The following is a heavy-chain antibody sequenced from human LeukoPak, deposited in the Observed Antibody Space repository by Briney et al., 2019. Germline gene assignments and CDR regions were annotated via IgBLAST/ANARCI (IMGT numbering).Heavy chain of an antibody. D-gene: IGHD6-19*01. CDR2: FCGNTGFI. Sequence: GGSLRLSCVASGFNFEVRATLGVRHAPGKGGVWVSFFCGNTGFIYYADSVKGRFTISRDNSKTSVYLQMNSLRTEDSALYYCAKDISGWALEQTFQHWGQGTLVSVSS. J-gene: IGHJ1*01. CDR3: AKDISGWALEQTFQH. V-gene: IGHV3-43*02. CDR1: GFNFEVRA.